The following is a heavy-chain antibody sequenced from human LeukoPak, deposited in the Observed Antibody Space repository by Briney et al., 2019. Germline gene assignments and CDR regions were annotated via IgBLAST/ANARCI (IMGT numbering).Heavy chain of an antibody. CDR2: IYYSGST. CDR3: ARGGLRFLEWLFGYFDY. D-gene: IGHD3-3*01. Sequence: SETLSLTCTVSGGSISSSSYYWGWIRQPPGKGLEWIGSIYYSGSTNYNPSLKSRVTISVDTSKNQFSLKLSSVTAADTAVYYCARGGLRFLEWLFGYFDYWGQGTLVTVSS. J-gene: IGHJ4*02. V-gene: IGHV4-39*07. CDR1: GGSISSSSYY.